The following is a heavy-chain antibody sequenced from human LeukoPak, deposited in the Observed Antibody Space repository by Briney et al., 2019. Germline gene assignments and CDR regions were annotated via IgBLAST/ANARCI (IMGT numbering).Heavy chain of an antibody. Sequence: PGGSLRLSCAASGFTVSTNYMSWVRQAPGKGPEWVSIIYDSGTTHYADSVKGRFTISRDNLRNTLYLQMNSLRAEDTAVYYCASHWGGYWGQGTLVTVSS. CDR2: IYDSGTT. CDR3: ASHWGGY. CDR1: GFTVSTNY. D-gene: IGHD3-16*01. V-gene: IGHV3-53*01. J-gene: IGHJ4*02.